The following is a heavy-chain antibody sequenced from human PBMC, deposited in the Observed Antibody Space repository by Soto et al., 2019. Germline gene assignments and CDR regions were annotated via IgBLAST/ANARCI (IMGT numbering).Heavy chain of an antibody. J-gene: IGHJ4*02. V-gene: IGHV3-11*06. CDR1: GFTFSDYY. CDR2: ISSSSGYT. D-gene: IGHD5-18*01. Sequence: GGSLRPSCAASGFTFSDYYMSWVRQAPGEGRELVSFISSSSGYTTYADSLMGRFTISSDNAKNSLYLQMNSLRAEDTAVYYCARGRYGYNYGSSHPPDYWGQGTLVTVSS. CDR3: ARGRYGYNYGSSHPPDY.